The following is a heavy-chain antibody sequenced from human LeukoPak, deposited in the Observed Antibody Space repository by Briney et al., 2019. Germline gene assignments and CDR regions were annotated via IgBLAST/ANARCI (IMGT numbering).Heavy chain of an antibody. Sequence: ASVKVSCKASGYTFTSYYMYWVRQAPGQGLEWMGIINPSGGSTSYAQKFQGRVTMTRDTSTSTVYMELSSLRSEDTAVYYCARGQGLGSITIFGVVIKTHPYYFDYWGQGTLVAVSS. D-gene: IGHD3-3*01. CDR2: INPSGGST. J-gene: IGHJ4*02. V-gene: IGHV1-46*01. CDR3: ARGQGLGSITIFGVVIKTHPYYFDY. CDR1: GYTFTSYY.